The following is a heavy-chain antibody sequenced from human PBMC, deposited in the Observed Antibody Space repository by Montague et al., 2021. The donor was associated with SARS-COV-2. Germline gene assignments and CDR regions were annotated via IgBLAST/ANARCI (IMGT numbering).Heavy chain of an antibody. V-gene: IGHV4-34*01. Sequence: SETLSLTCAVYGGSFSGYYWSWIRQPPGKGLEWIGEINHSGSTNYNPSLKSRVTISVDTSKNQFSLKLSSVTAADTAVYYCARVSKARMVRGVITGKWFDPWGQGTLVTVSS. CDR3: ARVSKARMVRGVITGKWFDP. CDR2: INHSGST. J-gene: IGHJ5*02. CDR1: GGSFSGYY. D-gene: IGHD3-10*01.